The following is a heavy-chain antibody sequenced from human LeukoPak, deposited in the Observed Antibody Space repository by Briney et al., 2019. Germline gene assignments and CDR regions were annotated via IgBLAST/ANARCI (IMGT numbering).Heavy chain of an antibody. CDR1: GDSISSYY. J-gene: IGHJ4*02. V-gene: IGHV4-59*01. CDR3: ARVPYYYESSGYYEYYFDY. D-gene: IGHD3-22*01. CDR2: IYYSGST. Sequence: SETLSLTCTVSGDSISSYYWSWLRQPPGKGLEWIGYIYYSGSTNYNPSLESRVTISVDTSKNQFSLKLSSVTAADTAVYYCARVPYYYESSGYYEYYFDYWGQGTLVTVSS.